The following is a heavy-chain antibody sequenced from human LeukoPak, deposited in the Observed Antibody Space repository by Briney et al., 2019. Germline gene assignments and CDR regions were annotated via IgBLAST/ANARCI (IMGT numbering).Heavy chain of an antibody. J-gene: IGHJ4*02. CDR3: ATLSKATPFDY. Sequence: SETLSLTCTVSGGSISSYYWSWIRQPPGKGLEWIGYIYYSGSTNYNPSLKSRVTISVDTSKNQFSLKLSSVTAADTAVYYCATLSKATPFDYWGQGTLVTVSS. CDR1: GGSISSYY. D-gene: IGHD2/OR15-2a*01. V-gene: IGHV4-59*12. CDR2: IYYSGST.